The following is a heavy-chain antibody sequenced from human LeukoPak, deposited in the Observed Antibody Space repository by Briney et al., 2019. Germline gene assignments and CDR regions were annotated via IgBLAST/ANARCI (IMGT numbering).Heavy chain of an antibody. D-gene: IGHD6-13*01. CDR2: ISSSSSYI. J-gene: IGHJ4*02. CDR1: GFTFSSHS. Sequence: GESLKISCAASGFTFSSHSMNWVRQAPGKGLEWVSSISSSSSYIYYADSVKGRFTISRDNAKNSLYLQMNSLRAEDTAVYYCASGSSSWAYYFDYWGQGTLVTVSS. V-gene: IGHV3-21*01. CDR3: ASGSSSWAYYFDY.